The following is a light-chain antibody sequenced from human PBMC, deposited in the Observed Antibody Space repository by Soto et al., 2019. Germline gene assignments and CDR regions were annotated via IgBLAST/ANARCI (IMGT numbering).Light chain of an antibody. CDR1: QGISNY. J-gene: IGKJ3*01. CDR3: QKYNSANPFT. CDR2: AAS. Sequence: DIQMTQSPSSLSASVGDRVTITCRASQGISNYLAWYQQKPGKVPKLLIYAASTLRSGVPSRFSGSGSGTDFTLTSSSLQREDVATYYCQKYNSANPFTFCPGTKVHI. V-gene: IGKV1-27*01.